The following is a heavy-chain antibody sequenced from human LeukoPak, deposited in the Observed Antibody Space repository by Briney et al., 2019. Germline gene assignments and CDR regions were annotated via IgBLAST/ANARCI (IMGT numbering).Heavy chain of an antibody. CDR3: ARGGIAARPDGLFDY. J-gene: IGHJ4*02. V-gene: IGHV4-59*01. CDR2: IYYSGST. CDR1: GGSISSYY. D-gene: IGHD6-6*01. Sequence: SETLSLTCTVSGGSISSYYWSWIRQPPGKGLEWIGYIYYSGSTNYNPSLKSRVTISVDTSKNQFSLKLSSVTAADTAVYYCARGGIAARPDGLFDYWGQGTLVTVSS.